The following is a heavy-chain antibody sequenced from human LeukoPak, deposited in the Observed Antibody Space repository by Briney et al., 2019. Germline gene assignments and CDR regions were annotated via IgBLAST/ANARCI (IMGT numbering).Heavy chain of an antibody. Sequence: ASVKVSCKASGYTFTGYYLHWVRQAPGHGLEGMGRINPNSGGTNFAQKFQGRVTMTRDTSISTAYMELSSLRSDDTAVYYRARGQYDSSGYYFESTFTRWGQGTLVTVSS. CDR3: ARGQYDSSGYYFESTFTR. J-gene: IGHJ4*02. CDR1: GYTFTGYY. V-gene: IGHV1-2*06. D-gene: IGHD3-22*01. CDR2: INPNSGGT.